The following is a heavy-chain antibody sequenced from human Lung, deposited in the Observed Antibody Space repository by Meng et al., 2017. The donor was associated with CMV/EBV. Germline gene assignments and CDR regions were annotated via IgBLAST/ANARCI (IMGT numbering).Heavy chain of an antibody. V-gene: IGHV4-59*12. CDR2: NYYSGST. D-gene: IGHD4-11*01. CDR1: GGSISTYY. CDR3: ARDRTTGRYFDY. J-gene: IGHJ4*02. Sequence: VQLQESGPGLVKPSETLSLTCAVSGGSISTYYWSWIRQPPGKGLEWIGNNYYSGSTNYNPSLASRVTISVDSSKNQFSLKLSSVTAADTAVYYCARDRTTGRYFDYWGQGTLVTVSS.